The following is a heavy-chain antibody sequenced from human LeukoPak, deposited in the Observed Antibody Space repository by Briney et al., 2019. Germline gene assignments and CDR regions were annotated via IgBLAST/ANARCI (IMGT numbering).Heavy chain of an antibody. CDR1: GGSLSRHY. CDR2: IYDSGST. D-gene: IGHD6-19*01. V-gene: IGHV4-59*11. J-gene: IGHJ4*02. Sequence: SETLSLTCIVSGGSLSRHYWSWIRQPPGKELEWIGYIYDSGSTNYNPSLKSRVTISVHTSENQFSLRLSSVTAADTAVYYCARDAGYSRGWSFDFWGRGTLVTVSS. CDR3: ARDAGYSRGWSFDF.